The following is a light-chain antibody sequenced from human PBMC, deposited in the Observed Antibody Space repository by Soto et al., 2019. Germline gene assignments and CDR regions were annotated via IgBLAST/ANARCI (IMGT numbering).Light chain of an antibody. CDR1: QGISNW. J-gene: IGKJ1*01. Sequence: DIQMTQSPSSVSASVGDRVTITCRASQGISNWLAWYQQKPGTAPKLLIYGASNLQSGVPSRFSGSGSGTDFTLPISSLEPEDFATYYCQQADSFPRTFGQGTKVEVK. CDR2: GAS. CDR3: QQADSFPRT. V-gene: IGKV1-12*01.